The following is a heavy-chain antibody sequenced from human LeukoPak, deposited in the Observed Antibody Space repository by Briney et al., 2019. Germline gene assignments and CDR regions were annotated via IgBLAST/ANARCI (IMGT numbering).Heavy chain of an antibody. Sequence: SGGSLRLSCAASGFTFSSYAMHWVRQAPGKGLEWVAVISYDGSNKYYADSVKGRFTISRDNSKNTLYLQMNSLRAEDTAVYYCAREVAVAGYNWFDHWGQGTLVTVSS. CDR1: GFTFSSYA. V-gene: IGHV3-30-3*01. CDR3: AREVAVAGYNWFDH. CDR2: ISYDGSNK. J-gene: IGHJ5*02. D-gene: IGHD6-19*01.